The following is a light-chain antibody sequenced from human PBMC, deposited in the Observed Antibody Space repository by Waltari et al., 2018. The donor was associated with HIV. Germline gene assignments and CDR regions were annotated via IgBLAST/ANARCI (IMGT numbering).Light chain of an antibody. CDR3: CSYAGTSINWV. CDR2: GVN. CDR1: SRSVSDPTS. V-gene: IGLV2-11*01. Sequence: QSALNQPRSVSGSPGQSITIPCPAASRSVSDPTSVSRYQQHPGKAPKLLLFGVNKRPSGVPDRFSGSTSGNTASLTITGLQADDEAHYYCCSYAGTSINWVFGGGTMLTVL. J-gene: IGLJ3*02.